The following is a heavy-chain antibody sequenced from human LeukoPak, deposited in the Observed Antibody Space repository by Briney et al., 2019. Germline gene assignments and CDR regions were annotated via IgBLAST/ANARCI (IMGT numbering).Heavy chain of an antibody. CDR2: IIPIFGSS. CDR1: GGTFNNYA. D-gene: IGHD5-18*01. Sequence: GASVKVSCKASGGTFNNYAIHWVRQAPGQGLEWMGGIIPIFGSSNYAQKFQGRVTITADESTTTAYMELGSLRSEDTAVYYCARVTHTELSTWFDPWGQGTLVTVSS. CDR3: ARVTHTELSTWFDP. J-gene: IGHJ5*02. V-gene: IGHV1-69*13.